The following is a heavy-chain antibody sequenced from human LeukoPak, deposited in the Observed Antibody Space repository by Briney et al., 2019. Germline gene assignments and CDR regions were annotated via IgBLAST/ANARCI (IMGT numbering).Heavy chain of an antibody. CDR3: ATDRVYRSSGRSWGFFDY. CDR2: FDSENNKI. D-gene: IGHD6-19*01. J-gene: IGHJ4*02. Sequence: ASVKVSCKISEYSLSDLSIHWVREAPGEGLEWMGGFDSENNKIVYSQKCQGRVTMTEDTSADTAYMELTSLRSEDTAVYFCATDRVYRSSGRSWGFFDYWGQGTLVIVSS. CDR1: EYSLSDLS. V-gene: IGHV1-24*01.